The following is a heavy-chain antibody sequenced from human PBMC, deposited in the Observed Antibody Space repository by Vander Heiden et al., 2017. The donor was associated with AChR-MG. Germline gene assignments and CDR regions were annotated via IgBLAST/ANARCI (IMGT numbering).Heavy chain of an antibody. CDR3: TTAHCTNGVCYTYYYGMDV. CDR1: GFTFSNAW. J-gene: IGHJ6*02. D-gene: IGHD2-8*01. Sequence: EVQLVESGGGLVKPGGALRLSCAASGFTFSNAWLSWGRQAPGKGLEWVGRIKSKTDGGTTDYAAPVKGRFTISRDDSTNTLYLQMNSLKTEDTAVYYCTTAHCTNGVCYTYYYGMDVWGQGTTVTVSS. V-gene: IGHV3-15*01. CDR2: IKSKTDGGTT.